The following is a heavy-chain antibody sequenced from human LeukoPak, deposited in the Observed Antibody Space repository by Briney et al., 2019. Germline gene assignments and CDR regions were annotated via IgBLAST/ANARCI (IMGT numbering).Heavy chain of an antibody. CDR3: ASVSERFDSSGPFDY. Sequence: PGGSLRLSCAASGFTFSSYGMHWVRQAPGKGLEWVAVMWYDGTNKYYADSVKGRFTISRDNSKNTLYLQMNSLRAEDTAVYYCASVSERFDSSGPFDYWGQGTLVTVSS. CDR1: GFTFSSYG. V-gene: IGHV3-33*01. CDR2: MWYDGTNK. D-gene: IGHD3-22*01. J-gene: IGHJ4*02.